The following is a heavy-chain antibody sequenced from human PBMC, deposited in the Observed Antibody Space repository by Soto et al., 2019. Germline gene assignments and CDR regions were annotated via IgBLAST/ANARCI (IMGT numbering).Heavy chain of an antibody. CDR1: GFTFSNNA. J-gene: IGHJ4*02. CDR3: ARDGEEALSPAYYFDS. Sequence: QVQLVESGGGVNQPGRSLRLACAASGFTFSNNAMYWVRQAPGKGLEWVAVIAYDGRNKFYADSVKGRFTISRDNSQNTLYLQMNSLRPDDTAMYYCARDGEEALSPAYYFDSWGQGTLVTVSS. CDR2: IAYDGRNK. V-gene: IGHV3-30*04. D-gene: IGHD3-10*01.